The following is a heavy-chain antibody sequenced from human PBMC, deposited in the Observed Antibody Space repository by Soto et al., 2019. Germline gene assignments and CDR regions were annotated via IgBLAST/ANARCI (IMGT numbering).Heavy chain of an antibody. CDR1: GGSFSGYY. Sequence: QVQLQQRGAGLLKPSETLSLTCAVCGGSFSGYYWSWTRQPPGKGLEWIGEINHSGSTNYNPSLKSRVTISVDTSTSQFALKLSSVTATDTGVYCCARGPQSAGGVRFDPWGQGTLVTVSS. J-gene: IGHJ5*02. CDR3: ARGPQSAGGVRFDP. V-gene: IGHV4-34*01. D-gene: IGHD1-1*01. CDR2: INHSGST.